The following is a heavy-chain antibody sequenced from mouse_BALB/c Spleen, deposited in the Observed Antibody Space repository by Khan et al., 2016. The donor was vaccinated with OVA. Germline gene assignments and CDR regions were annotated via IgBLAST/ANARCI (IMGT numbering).Heavy chain of an antibody. J-gene: IGHJ3*01. CDR1: GFSLTTYG. V-gene: IGHV2-2*02. CDR2: IWSGGST. Sequence: QVQLKQSGPGLVQPSQSLSITCTVSGFSLTTYGVHWVRQSPGKGLEWLGVIWSGGSTDYNAAFISRLSISKDSSKSQVFLKMNSLQVNDTAIYYCARNYDYDEGLAYWGQGTLVTVSA. CDR3: ARNYDYDEGLAY. D-gene: IGHD2-4*01.